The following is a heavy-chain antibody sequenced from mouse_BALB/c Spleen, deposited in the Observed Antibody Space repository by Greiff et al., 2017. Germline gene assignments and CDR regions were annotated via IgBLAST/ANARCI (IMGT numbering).Heavy chain of an antibody. V-gene: IGHV1-5*01. Sequence: EVQLQQSGTVLARPGASVKMSCKASGYSFTSYWMHWVKQRPGQGLEWIGAIYPGNSDTSYNQKFKGKAKLTAVTSASTAYMELSSLTNEDSAVYYCTRGYDGYYFDYWGQGTTLTVSS. D-gene: IGHD2-3*01. CDR3: TRGYDGYYFDY. J-gene: IGHJ2*01. CDR2: IYPGNSDT. CDR1: GYSFTSYW.